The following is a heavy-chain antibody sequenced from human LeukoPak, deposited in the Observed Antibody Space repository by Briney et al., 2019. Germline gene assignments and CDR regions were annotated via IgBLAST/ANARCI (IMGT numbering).Heavy chain of an antibody. J-gene: IGHJ4*02. CDR3: ARGSMIVVVNLVM. CDR2: IIPILGIA. Sequence: RASVKVSCKASGGTFSSYAISWVRQAPGQGLEWMGGIIPILGIANYAQKFQGRVTITADKFTSTAYMELSSLRSEDTAVYYCARGSMIVVVNLVMWGQGTLVTVSS. CDR1: GGTFSSYA. V-gene: IGHV1-69*10. D-gene: IGHD3-22*01.